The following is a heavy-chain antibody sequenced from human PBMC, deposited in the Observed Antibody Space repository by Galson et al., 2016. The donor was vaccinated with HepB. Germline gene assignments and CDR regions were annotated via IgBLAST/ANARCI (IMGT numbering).Heavy chain of an antibody. CDR1: GGSISTNNW. D-gene: IGHD1-7*01. V-gene: IGHV4-4*02. J-gene: IGHJ3*02. Sequence: ETLSLTCAVSGGSISTNNWWSWVRQPPGKGLEWIGEIYHSGATYSNPSLKSRVTISVDKSKNQFSLNRSSVTAADTAVYYCVRGRSGTGDDAFDIWGQGTMVTVSS. CDR2: IYHSGAT. CDR3: VRGRSGTGDDAFDI.